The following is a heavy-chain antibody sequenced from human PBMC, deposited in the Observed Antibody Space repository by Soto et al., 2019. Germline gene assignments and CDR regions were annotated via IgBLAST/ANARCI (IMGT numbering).Heavy chain of an antibody. CDR2: IYTSWST. V-gene: IGHV4-4*07. CDR1: GTSVSNYY. Sequence: QVQLQESGPGLVKPSETLSLTCSVSGTSVSNYYWSWIRQPAVKGLEHIGRIYTSWSTSYNPSLTSRVTMSMDTSQTQIYLNLTSVTAADTAVYYCARGGIQLSYAFDYWGQGILVTVSS. CDR3: ARGGIQLSYAFDY. J-gene: IGHJ4*02. D-gene: IGHD5-18*01.